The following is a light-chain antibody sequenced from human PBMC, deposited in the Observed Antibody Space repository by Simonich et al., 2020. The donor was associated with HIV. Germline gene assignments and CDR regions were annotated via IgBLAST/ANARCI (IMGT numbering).Light chain of an antibody. V-gene: IGKV1-5*03. J-gene: IGKJ4*01. CDR2: KAS. CDR1: QSRGIW. CDR3: QQYNTYSLT. Sequence: IQMTQSPSTLSESVGDRVNLTCRASQSRGIWLAWYQQKPGKAPKLLIYKASTLESGVPSRFSGSGSRTEFTLTISSLQPDDSATYDCQQYNTYSLTFGGGTKVEIE.